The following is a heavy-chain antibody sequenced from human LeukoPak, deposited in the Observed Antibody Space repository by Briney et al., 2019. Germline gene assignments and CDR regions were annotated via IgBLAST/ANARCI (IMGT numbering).Heavy chain of an antibody. CDR2: IYPGDSDT. CDR3: ARQWLVEGNWFDP. Sequence: GESLKISCKASGYSFTTYWIGWVRQMPGKGLEWMGIIYPGDSDTRYSPSFQGQVTISADKSISTAYLQWSTLKASDTAMYYCARQWLVEGNWFDPWGQGTLVTVSS. D-gene: IGHD6-19*01. CDR1: GYSFTTYW. V-gene: IGHV5-51*01. J-gene: IGHJ5*02.